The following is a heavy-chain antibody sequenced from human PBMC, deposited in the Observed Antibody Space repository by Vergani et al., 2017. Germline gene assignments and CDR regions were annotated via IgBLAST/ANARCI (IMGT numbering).Heavy chain of an antibody. CDR2: ISSSSSTI. J-gene: IGHJ6*02. CDR1: GFTFSSYS. D-gene: IGHD4/OR15-4a*01. Sequence: EVQLVESGGGLVQPGGSLRLSCAASGFTFSSYSMNWVRQAPGKGLEWVSYISSSSSTIYYADSLKGRFTISRANAKNSLYLQMNSLRAEDTAVYYCAGQLDYRYYYGMDVWGQGTTVTVSS. V-gene: IGHV3-48*01. CDR3: AGQLDYRYYYGMDV.